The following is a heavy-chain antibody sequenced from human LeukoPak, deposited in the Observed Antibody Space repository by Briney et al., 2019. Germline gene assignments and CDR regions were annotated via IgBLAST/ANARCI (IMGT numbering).Heavy chain of an antibody. J-gene: IGHJ4*02. CDR1: GASISGSGYY. Sequence: PSETLSLTCTVSGASISGSGYYCGWGRQPPGKGLEWIGTIYSSGSTYYNAALPSRVTISIETSKNQISLRLNSVTAADTAMYYCAKSGGYGLIDYWGQGTLVTVSS. V-gene: IGHV4-39*01. CDR2: IYSSGST. CDR3: AKSGGYGLIDY. D-gene: IGHD1-26*01.